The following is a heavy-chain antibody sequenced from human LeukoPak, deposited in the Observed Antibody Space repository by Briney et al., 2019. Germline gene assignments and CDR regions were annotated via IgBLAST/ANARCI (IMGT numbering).Heavy chain of an antibody. J-gene: IGHJ4*01. CDR1: GFTFTDYW. D-gene: IGHD6-13*01. CDR3: ARDGTAPGLYFDL. Sequence: PGGSLRLSCAVSGFTFTDYWMNWVRQAPGKGLEWVASIRQDGNEKSYMDAVKGRFTISRDNTRDSLYLQMSSLRVEDTAVYYCARDGTAPGLYFDLWGRGTLVTVSS. V-gene: IGHV3-7*01. CDR2: IRQDGNEK.